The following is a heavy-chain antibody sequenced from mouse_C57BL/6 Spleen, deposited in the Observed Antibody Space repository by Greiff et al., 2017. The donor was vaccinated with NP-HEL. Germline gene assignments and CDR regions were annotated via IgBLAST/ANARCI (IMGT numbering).Heavy chain of an antibody. CDR2: IRLKSDNYAT. Sequence: EVQLVESGGGLVQPGGSMKLSCVASGFTFSNYWMNWVRQSPEKGLEWVAQIRLKSDNYATHYAESVKGRFTISRDDSKSSVYLQMNNLRAEDTGIYYCTIGYYDYDVWFAYWGQGTLVTVSA. J-gene: IGHJ3*01. V-gene: IGHV6-3*01. CDR1: GFTFSNYW. D-gene: IGHD2-4*01. CDR3: TIGYYDYDVWFAY.